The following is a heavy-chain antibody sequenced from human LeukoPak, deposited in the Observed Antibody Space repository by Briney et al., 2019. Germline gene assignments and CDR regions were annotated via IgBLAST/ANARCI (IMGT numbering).Heavy chain of an antibody. CDR2: IYYSGST. D-gene: IGHD5-24*01. V-gene: IGHV4-61*08. CDR1: GGSISSGGYY. Sequence: NPSETLSLTCTVSGGSISSGGYYWSWIRQPPGKGLEWIGYIYYSGSTNYNPSLKSRVTISVDTSKNQFSLKLSSVTAADTAVYYCARGKGGYNDHWGQGTLVTVSS. J-gene: IGHJ5*02. CDR3: ARGKGGYNDH.